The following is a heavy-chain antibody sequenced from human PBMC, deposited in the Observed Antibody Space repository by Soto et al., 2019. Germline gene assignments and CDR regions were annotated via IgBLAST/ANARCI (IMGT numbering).Heavy chain of an antibody. CDR3: ARGVLSAFAAGTTGDWFDP. D-gene: IGHD1-7*01. J-gene: IGHJ5*02. CDR2: IYYSGNT. Sequence: PSETLSLTCSVSGGSTSSGYYYWSWIRQPPGKGLEWIGNIYYSGNTYYNPSLKSRLIISIDTSKNQFSLKLSSVTAADTAVYYCARGVLSAFAAGTTGDWFDPWGQGTLVTVSS. V-gene: IGHV4-30-4*01. CDR1: GGSTSSGYYY.